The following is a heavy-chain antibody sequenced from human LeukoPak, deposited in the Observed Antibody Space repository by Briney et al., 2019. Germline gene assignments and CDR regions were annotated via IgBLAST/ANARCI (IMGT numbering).Heavy chain of an antibody. CDR2: ISHTGST. D-gene: IGHD3-3*01. V-gene: IGHV4-38-2*01. CDR3: ARNATVIRALRFLERGGWFDP. Sequence: PSETLSLTCDVSGYSIRSDSYWGWVRQPPGKGLEWIASISHTGSTYYNPSLKSRVTMSVDTAKNQFSLNLSPVTAADTAVYYCARNATVIRALRFLERGGWFDPWGQGTLVTVSS. CDR1: GYSIRSDSY. J-gene: IGHJ5*02.